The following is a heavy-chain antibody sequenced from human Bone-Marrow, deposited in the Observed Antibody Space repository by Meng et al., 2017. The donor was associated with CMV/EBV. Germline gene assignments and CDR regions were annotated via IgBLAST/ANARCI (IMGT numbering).Heavy chain of an antibody. Sequence: KVSCKGSGYSFTSYWIGWVRQMPGKGLEWMGIIYPGDSDTRYSPSFQGQVTISADKSISTAYLQWSSLKASDTAMYYCARQRRDYGDYNALDIWGQGTMVTVSS. D-gene: IGHD4-17*01. CDR3: ARQRRDYGDYNALDI. V-gene: IGHV5-51*01. J-gene: IGHJ3*02. CDR2: IYPGDSDT. CDR1: GYSFTSYW.